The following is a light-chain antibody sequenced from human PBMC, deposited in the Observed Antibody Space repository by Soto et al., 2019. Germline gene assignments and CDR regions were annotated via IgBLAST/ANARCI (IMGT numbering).Light chain of an antibody. V-gene: IGKV3-20*01. CDR1: ESVSSTY. J-gene: IGKJ1*01. Sequence: ETVLTQSPGTLSLSPGESATLSRRASESVSSTYLGWYQQKPGQAPRLLIYGASSRATGIPDRFSGSGSGTDFTLTIARLEPEDFAVYYCQLYGESPPRTFGQGTKVEIK. CDR2: GAS. CDR3: QLYGESPPRT.